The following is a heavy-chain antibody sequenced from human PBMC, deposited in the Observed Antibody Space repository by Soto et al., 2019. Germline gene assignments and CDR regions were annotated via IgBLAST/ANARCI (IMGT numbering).Heavy chain of an antibody. J-gene: IGHJ4*02. CDR2: IYYSGST. Sequence: QVQLQESGPGLVKPSETLSLTCTVSGGSISSYYWSWIRQPPGKGLEWIGYIYYSGSTNYNPSLXSXAXIXXDTSTNQFSLKLSSVTAADTAVYYCARRYGPGFDYWGQGTLVTVSS. V-gene: IGHV4-59*08. D-gene: IGHD4-17*01. CDR1: GGSISSYY. CDR3: ARRYGPGFDY.